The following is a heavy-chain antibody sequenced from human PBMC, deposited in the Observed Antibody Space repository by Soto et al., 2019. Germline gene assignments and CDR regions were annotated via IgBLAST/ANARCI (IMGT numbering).Heavy chain of an antibody. J-gene: IGHJ6*02. Sequence: PSETLSLTCTVSGGSISSYYWSWIRQPPGKGLEWIGYIYYSGSTNYNPSLKSRVTISVDTSKNQFSLKLSSVTAADTAVYYCARDSGYSYGPYYYYGMDVWGQGTTVTVSS. V-gene: IGHV4-59*01. CDR3: ARDSGYSYGPYYYYGMDV. D-gene: IGHD5-18*01. CDR2: IYYSGST. CDR1: GGSISSYY.